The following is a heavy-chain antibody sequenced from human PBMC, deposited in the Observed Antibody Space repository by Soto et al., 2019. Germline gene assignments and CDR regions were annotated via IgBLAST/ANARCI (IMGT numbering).Heavy chain of an antibody. V-gene: IGHV1-24*01. CDR3: AAPYTTGFQAYDF. CDR1: GNTLSELS. J-gene: IGHJ4*02. Sequence: GASVKVSCKVSGNTLSELSMYWVRQAPGKGLEWMGGFDPEDGETVYAQKFQGRVSMTDDTSTDTAYMELSSLRSEFTAVYYCAAPYTTGFQAYDFWGQGTLVTV. D-gene: IGHD3-3*01. CDR2: FDPEDGET.